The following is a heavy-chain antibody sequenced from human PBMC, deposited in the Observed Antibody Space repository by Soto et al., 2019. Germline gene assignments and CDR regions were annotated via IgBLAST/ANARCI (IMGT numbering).Heavy chain of an antibody. Sequence: EVQLVESGGGLVKPGGSLRLSCAASGFTFSSYSMNWVRQAPGKGLEWVSSISSSSSYIYYADSVKGRFTISRDNAKNALFLQMNTVRAEDTAVYYCACSPYYYDRSVYYSYWGQGTLVTVSS. CDR1: GFTFSSYS. J-gene: IGHJ4*02. CDR3: ACSPYYYDRSVYYSY. D-gene: IGHD3-22*01. CDR2: ISSSSSYI. V-gene: IGHV3-21*01.